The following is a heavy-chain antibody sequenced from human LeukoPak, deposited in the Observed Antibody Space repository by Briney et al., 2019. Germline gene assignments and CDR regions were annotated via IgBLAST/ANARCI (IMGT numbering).Heavy chain of an antibody. CDR2: IWYEGSDK. CDR1: GFTFRTYG. J-gene: IGHJ3*01. V-gene: IGHV3-30*02. D-gene: IGHD3-16*01. Sequence: GGSLRLSCAASGFTFRTYGMHWVRQGPGKGLEWVTFIWYEGSDKYYADSVKGRFTISRDNSKNTLFLQMNSLRVEDTAVYYCAKRADYYDSSRALYDAFDLWGQGTMVTVSS. CDR3: AKRADYYDSSRALYDAFDL.